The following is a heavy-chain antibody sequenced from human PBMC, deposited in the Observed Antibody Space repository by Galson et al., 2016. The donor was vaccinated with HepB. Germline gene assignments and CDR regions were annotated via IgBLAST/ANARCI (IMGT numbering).Heavy chain of an antibody. D-gene: IGHD3-9*01. CDR2: IYDRATT. CDR1: GGSISSTDYY. CDR3: ASGARFLYLDWLAPALDV. J-gene: IGHJ6*02. Sequence: SETLSLTCTVSGGSISSTDYYWGWVRQPPGKGLEWIGCIYDRATTHYNPPLRSRVTISGDTSKNQFSLKLSSVTAADTAVYYCASGARFLYLDWLAPALDVWGLGTTVTVSS. V-gene: IGHV4-39*01.